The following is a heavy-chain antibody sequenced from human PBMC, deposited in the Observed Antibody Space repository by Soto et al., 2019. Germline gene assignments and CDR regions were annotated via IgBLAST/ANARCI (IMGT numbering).Heavy chain of an antibody. Sequence: QVQLVESGGCVVEHGRSLILSCAASGFTFSSYAMHWVRQAPGKGPEWVAAISYDGSNKSYADSVMGRFTISRDNSKNTLYLQMNSLRAEDTAVYCCARDRQGNWGQGTLVTDSS. CDR1: GFTFSSYA. J-gene: IGHJ4*02. D-gene: IGHD3-10*01. CDR2: ISYDGSNK. V-gene: IGHV3-30-3*01. CDR3: ARDRQGN.